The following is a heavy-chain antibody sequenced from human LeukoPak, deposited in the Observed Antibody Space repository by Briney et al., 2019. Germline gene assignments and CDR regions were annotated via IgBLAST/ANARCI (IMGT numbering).Heavy chain of an antibody. J-gene: IGHJ4*02. D-gene: IGHD2-15*01. CDR1: GFTFSSYS. CDR2: ISSSSITI. CDR3: ARDRGGSYSAIDY. Sequence: GGSLRLSCAASGFTFSSYSLNWVRQAPGKGLEWVSFISSSSITIYYADSVKGRFTISIDKAEKSLYLQMNSLRAEDTAVYYCARDRGGSYSAIDYWGQGTLVTVSS. V-gene: IGHV3-48*01.